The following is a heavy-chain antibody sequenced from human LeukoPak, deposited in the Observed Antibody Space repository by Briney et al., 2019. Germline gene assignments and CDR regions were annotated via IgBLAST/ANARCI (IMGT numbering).Heavy chain of an antibody. V-gene: IGHV4-4*07. D-gene: IGHD2-8*01. CDR2: IYTSGST. Sequence: SETLSLTCTVSGGSISSYYWSWIRQPAGKGLEWIGRIYTSGSTNYNPSLKSRVTVSVDTSKNQFSLKLSSVTAADTAVYYCARESGYCTNGVCPTNYYYMDVWGKGTTVTVSS. CDR3: ARESGYCTNGVCPTNYYYMDV. J-gene: IGHJ6*03. CDR1: GGSISSYY.